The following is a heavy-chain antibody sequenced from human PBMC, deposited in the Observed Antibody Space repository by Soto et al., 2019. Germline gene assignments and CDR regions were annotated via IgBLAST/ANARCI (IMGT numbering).Heavy chain of an antibody. CDR1: GFNFGDLC. CDR2: VKPDGSYI. V-gene: IGHV3-7*01. CDR3: VKDYSNVWEKFDY. J-gene: IGHJ4*02. Sequence: PGGSLRLSCAASGFNFGDLCMRWVRQAPGKGLEWVANVKPDGSYIYYVDSVKGRFTISRDNAKDSLYLQMTSLRAEDTVVYYGVKDYSNVWEKFDYWGQGTQVTVSS. D-gene: IGHD4-4*01.